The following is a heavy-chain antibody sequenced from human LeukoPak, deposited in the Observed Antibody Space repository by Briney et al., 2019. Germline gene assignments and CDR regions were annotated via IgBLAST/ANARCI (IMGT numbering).Heavy chain of an antibody. CDR2: ISYDGSNK. CDR3: AKDRSGGSCFDY. D-gene: IGHD2-15*01. J-gene: IGHJ4*02. Sequence: PGGSLRLSCAASGFTFSSYGMHWVRQAPGKGLEWVAVISYDGSNKYYADSVKGRFTISRDNSKNTLYLQMNSLRAEDTAVYYCAKDRSGGSCFDYWGQGTLVTVSS. V-gene: IGHV3-30*18. CDR1: GFTFSSYG.